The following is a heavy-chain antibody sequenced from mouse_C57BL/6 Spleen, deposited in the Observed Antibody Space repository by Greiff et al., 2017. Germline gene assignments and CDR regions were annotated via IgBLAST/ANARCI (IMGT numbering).Heavy chain of an antibody. J-gene: IGHJ3*01. Sequence: QVQLQQSGAELVMPGASVKLSCKASGYTFTSYWMHWVKQRPGQGLEWIGEIDPSDSYTNYNQKFKGKSTLTVDKSSSTAYMQLSSLTSEDSAVYYCARYSNYEAWFAYWGQGTLVTVSA. CDR1: GYTFTSYW. D-gene: IGHD2-5*01. CDR3: ARYSNYEAWFAY. V-gene: IGHV1-69*01. CDR2: IDPSDSYT.